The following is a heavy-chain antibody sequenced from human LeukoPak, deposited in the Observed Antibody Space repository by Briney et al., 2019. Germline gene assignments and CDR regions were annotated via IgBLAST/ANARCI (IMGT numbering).Heavy chain of an antibody. Sequence: GGSLRLSCAASGFAFSSSAMHWVRQAPGKGLAWVAVISYDGSNKYYADSVKGRFTISRDNSKNTLYLQMNSLRAEDTAVYYCAKGSGYSYYGWFDPWGQGTLVTVSS. CDR1: GFAFSSSA. J-gene: IGHJ5*02. CDR2: ISYDGSNK. CDR3: AKGSGYSYYGWFDP. V-gene: IGHV3-30*18. D-gene: IGHD4-11*01.